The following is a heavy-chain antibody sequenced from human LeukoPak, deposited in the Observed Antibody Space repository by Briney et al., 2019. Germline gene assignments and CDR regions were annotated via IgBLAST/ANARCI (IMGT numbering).Heavy chain of an antibody. CDR2: IWYDGSNK. Sequence: GGSLRLSGSASGFALSNHGMHWVRQAPGKGLECVAFIWYDGSNKYYADSVKGRFTISRNISKNTLYLQMNSLRAEDTALYYCVREDGYTGSYMVYWGQGTLVTVSS. J-gene: IGHJ4*02. D-gene: IGHD1-26*01. V-gene: IGHV3-33*01. CDR3: VREDGYTGSYMVY. CDR1: GFALSNHG.